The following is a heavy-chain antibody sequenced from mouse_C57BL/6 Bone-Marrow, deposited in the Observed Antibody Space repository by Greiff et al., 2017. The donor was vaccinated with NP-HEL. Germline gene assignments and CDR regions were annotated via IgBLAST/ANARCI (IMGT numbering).Heavy chain of an antibody. D-gene: IGHD2-3*01. Sequence: QVQLKESGPELVKPGASVKISCKASGYTFTDYYINWVKQRPGQGLEWIGWIFPGSGSTYYNEKFKGKATLTVDESSSTAYMLLSSLTSEDSAVYFCARDDGYLPYFDYWGQGTTLTVSS. CDR3: ARDDGYLPYFDY. V-gene: IGHV1-75*01. CDR2: IFPGSGST. CDR1: GYTFTDYY. J-gene: IGHJ2*01.